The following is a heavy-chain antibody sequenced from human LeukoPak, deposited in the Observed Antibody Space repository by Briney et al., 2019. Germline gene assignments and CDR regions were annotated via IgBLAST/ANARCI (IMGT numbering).Heavy chain of an antibody. Sequence: GRSLRLSCTASGFTFGDYAMSWIRQAPGKGLEWVSYISSSGSTIYYADSVKGRFTISRDNAKNSLYLQMNSLRAEDTAVYYCARVPREGYYYYGMDVWGQGTTVTVSS. CDR1: GFTFGDYA. D-gene: IGHD1-26*01. J-gene: IGHJ6*02. V-gene: IGHV3-11*01. CDR3: ARVPREGYYYYGMDV. CDR2: ISSSGSTI.